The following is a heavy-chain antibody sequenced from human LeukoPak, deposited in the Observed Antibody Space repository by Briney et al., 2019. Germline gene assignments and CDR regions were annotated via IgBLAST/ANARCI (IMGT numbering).Heavy chain of an antibody. CDR3: AKVLRFGESFFDY. CDR1: RSTFSSYA. Sequence: GGALRLSCAASRSTFSSYAMSCVRQAPGEGREWVSAISGSGGRTYYADAVKGRFTISRDNYKNTLYLQMNSVRAEDTGVYYCAKVLRFGESFFDYWGQGTLVTVSS. J-gene: IGHJ4*02. V-gene: IGHV3-23*01. D-gene: IGHD3-10*01. CDR2: ISGSGGRT.